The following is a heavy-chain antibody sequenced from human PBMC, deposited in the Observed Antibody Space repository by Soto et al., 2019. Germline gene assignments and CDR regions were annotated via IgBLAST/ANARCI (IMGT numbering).Heavy chain of an antibody. CDR1: GYSFTSYW. CDR2: IYPGDSDT. D-gene: IGHD6-6*01. J-gene: IGHJ6*02. CDR3: ARQEYSSSSLDYYYGMDV. Sequence: GESLKISCKGSGYSFTSYWIGWVRQMPGKGLEWMGIIYPGDSDTRYSPSFQGQVTISADKSISTAYLQWSSLKASDTAMYYCARQEYSSSSLDYYYGMDVWGQGTTVTVSS. V-gene: IGHV5-51*01.